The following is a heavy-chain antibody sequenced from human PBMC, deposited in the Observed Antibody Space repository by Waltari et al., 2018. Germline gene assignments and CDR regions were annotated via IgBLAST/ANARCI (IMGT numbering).Heavy chain of an antibody. CDR1: GFMFSNYW. Sequence: EEQLLESGGGLVQPGDSLRLSCAGSGFMFSNYWMNWVRQAPGKGLVWVARISDDETSISYADSVKGRFTISRDNAKNTVYLQMKRLRVEDTAVYYCARLAPRTYRSPVPGRHYYYGMDVWGQGTTVTVSS. V-gene: IGHV3-74*01. J-gene: IGHJ6*02. CDR3: ARLAPRTYRSPVPGRHYYYGMDV. D-gene: IGHD3-10*01. CDR2: ISDDETSI.